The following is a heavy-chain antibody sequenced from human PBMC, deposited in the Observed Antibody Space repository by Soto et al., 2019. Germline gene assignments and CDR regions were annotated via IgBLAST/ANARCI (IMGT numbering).Heavy chain of an antibody. CDR2: INPTDSET. Sequence: PVGSPMLPCRSSCHRFPTYWISWVRQMPRKGLENMGKINPTDSETNYSPYFQGHVSFSVDRSTCTAYVRWNSLKASDTSKYYCASPTMTSTSFYFAMDDWGRGTTVTVSS. V-gene: IGHV5-10-1*01. D-gene: IGHD4-17*01. CDR3: ASPTMTSTSFYFAMDD. J-gene: IGHJ6*02. CDR1: CHRFPTYW.